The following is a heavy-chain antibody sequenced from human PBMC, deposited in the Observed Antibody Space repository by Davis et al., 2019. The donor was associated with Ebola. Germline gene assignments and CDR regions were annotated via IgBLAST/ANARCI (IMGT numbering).Heavy chain of an antibody. D-gene: IGHD3-16*01. CDR1: GGSISSYY. Sequence: PSETLSLTCTVSGGSISSYYWSWIRQPPGKGLEWIGYIYYSGSTYYNPSLKSRVTISVDTSKNQFSLKLSSVTAADTAVYYCARGGVEPGYWGQGTLVTVSS. V-gene: IGHV4-59*08. CDR2: IYYSGST. J-gene: IGHJ4*02. CDR3: ARGGVEPGY.